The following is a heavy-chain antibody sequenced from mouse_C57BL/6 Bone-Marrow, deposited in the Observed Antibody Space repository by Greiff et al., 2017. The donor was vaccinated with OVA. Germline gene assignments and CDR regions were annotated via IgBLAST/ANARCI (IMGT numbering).Heavy chain of an antibody. J-gene: IGHJ3*01. Sequence: VQLQQSGTELVKPGASVKLSCKASGYTFTSYWMHWVKQRPGQGLEWIGNINPSNGGTNYNEKFQSKATLTVDKSSSTAYMQLSSLTSEDAAVDYCARNYDYDRTWFAYWGQGTLVTVSA. V-gene: IGHV1-53*01. CDR3: ARNYDYDRTWFAY. CDR2: INPSNGGT. CDR1: GYTFTSYW. D-gene: IGHD2-4*01.